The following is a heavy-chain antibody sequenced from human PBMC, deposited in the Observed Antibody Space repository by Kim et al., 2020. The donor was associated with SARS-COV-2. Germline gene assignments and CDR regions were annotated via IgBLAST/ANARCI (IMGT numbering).Heavy chain of an antibody. Sequence: GGSLRLSCAASGFTFSGSAMHWVRQASGKGLEWVGRIRSKPNSYATAYAAPVKGRFTISRDDSKNTEYLQMNNLKTEDTAVYYCTRVPGTTLAFCDAFDIWGQGTMVTVSS. J-gene: IGHJ3*02. CDR2: IRSKPNSYAT. D-gene: IGHD1-1*01. CDR3: TRVPGTTLAFCDAFDI. V-gene: IGHV3-73*01. CDR1: GFTFSGSA.